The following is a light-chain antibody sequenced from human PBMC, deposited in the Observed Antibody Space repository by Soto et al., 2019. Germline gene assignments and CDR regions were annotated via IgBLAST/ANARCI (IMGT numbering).Light chain of an antibody. V-gene: IGKV1-39*01. J-gene: IGKJ1*01. Sequence: DIQMPQSPSTLSGSVGARVTITCRASQTISSWLAWYQQKPGKAPKLLIYAASSLQSGVPSRFSGSGSGTDFTLTISSLQPEDFATYYCQQSYSTPQTFCQGTKGDIK. CDR3: QQSYSTPQT. CDR1: QTISSW. CDR2: AAS.